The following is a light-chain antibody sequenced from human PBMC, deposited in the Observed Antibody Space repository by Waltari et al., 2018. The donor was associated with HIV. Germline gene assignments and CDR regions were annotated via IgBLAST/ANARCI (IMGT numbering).Light chain of an antibody. CDR2: EVS. CDR1: SSDIGDYNS. V-gene: IGLV2-14*01. J-gene: IGLJ2*01. CDR3: SSYTSSATGV. Sequence: QSALTQPASVSGSPGQSITISCTGTSSDIGDYNSVSWYQQYPGKAPKLMIYEVSNRPSGVSNRFPGSKSGNTASLTISGLQAEDEADYYCSSYTSSATGVFGGGTKLTVL.